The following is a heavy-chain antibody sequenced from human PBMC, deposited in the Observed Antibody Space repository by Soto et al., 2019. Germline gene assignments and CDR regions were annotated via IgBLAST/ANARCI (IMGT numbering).Heavy chain of an antibody. CDR2: INHRGRT. CDR3: ARDGYNYGSFDY. CDR1: SGSLNDYF. J-gene: IGHJ4*02. Sequence: QVQVQQWGAGMLKPSETLSLSCGVYSGSLNDYFCSWIRQSPGKGLERIGEINHRGRTNYNPSLKSRLTISLDASKSQFSLKVSSVSAADTAVYYCARDGYNYGSFDYWGQGTLVTVSS. D-gene: IGHD5-18*01. V-gene: IGHV4-34*01.